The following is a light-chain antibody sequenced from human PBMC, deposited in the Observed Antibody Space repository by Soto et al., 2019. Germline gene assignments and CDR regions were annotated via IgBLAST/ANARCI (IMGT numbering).Light chain of an antibody. V-gene: IGKV3-15*01. J-gene: IGKJ1*01. CDR3: QQYSKWPT. CDR1: QSVSAN. CDR2: GAS. Sequence: EIVMSQSPATQSMSPGERATLSCRASQSVSANLAWYQHKPGQAPRLLIYGASTRATGIPARFSGSGTGTDFTLTISSLQSEDFAVYYCQQYSKWPTFGRGTKVDI.